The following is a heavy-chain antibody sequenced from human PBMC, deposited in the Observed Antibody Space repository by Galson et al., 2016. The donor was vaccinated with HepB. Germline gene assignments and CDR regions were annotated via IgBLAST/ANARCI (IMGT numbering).Heavy chain of an antibody. V-gene: IGHV3-53*01. D-gene: IGHD2-8*01. Sequence: SLRLSCAASGFTVSTTYMTWVRQAPVRGLEWVSVIYNSGDTYYADSVRGRFTISRDISKNTVYLQMNTLRAEDTALYYCAGGNCSNGICYNNPEWWGQGTLVTVSS. CDR2: IYNSGDT. J-gene: IGHJ4*02. CDR3: AGGNCSNGICYNNPEW. CDR1: GFTVSTTY.